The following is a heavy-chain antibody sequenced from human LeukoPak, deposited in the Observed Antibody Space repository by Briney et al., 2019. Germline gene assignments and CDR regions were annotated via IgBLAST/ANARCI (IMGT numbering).Heavy chain of an antibody. Sequence: SETLSLTCTVSGGSISSYYWSWIRQPPGKGLEWIGYIYYSGGTTYNPSLKRRVTVSVDTSKNQFSLKLSSVTAADTAVYYCARDRGGYSRFDYWGQGTLVTVSS. CDR1: GGSISSYY. D-gene: IGHD2-2*02. CDR2: IYYSGGT. CDR3: ARDRGGYSRFDY. J-gene: IGHJ4*02. V-gene: IGHV4-59*01.